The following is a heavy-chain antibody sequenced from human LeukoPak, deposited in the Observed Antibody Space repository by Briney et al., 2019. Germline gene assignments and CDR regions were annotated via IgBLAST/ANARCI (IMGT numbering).Heavy chain of an antibody. CDR2: INWNGGST. V-gene: IGHV3-20*04. J-gene: IGHJ6*03. Sequence: PGGSLRLSCAASGFTFDDYGMSWVRQAPGKGVEWVSGINWNGGSTGYADSVKGRFTISRDNAKNSLYLQMNSLRAEDTALYYWARDSNIYGSGSYSLDYYYMDVWGKGTTVTVSS. CDR3: ARDSNIYGSGSYSLDYYYMDV. D-gene: IGHD3-10*01. CDR1: GFTFDDYG.